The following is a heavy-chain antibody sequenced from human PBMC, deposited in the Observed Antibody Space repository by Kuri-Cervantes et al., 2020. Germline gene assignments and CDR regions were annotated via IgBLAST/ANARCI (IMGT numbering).Heavy chain of an antibody. CDR3: VRLFGIAAAGQIDY. Sequence: SETLSLTCAVYGGSFSGYYWSWIRQPPGKGLEWIGTISHVVGTYYNPSLESRLTTSIDTSKNQFSLKLSSVTAADTAVYYCVRLFGIAAAGQIDYWGQGSLVTVSS. D-gene: IGHD6-13*01. V-gene: IGHV4-34*01. CDR2: ISHVVGT. J-gene: IGHJ4*02. CDR1: GGSFSGYY.